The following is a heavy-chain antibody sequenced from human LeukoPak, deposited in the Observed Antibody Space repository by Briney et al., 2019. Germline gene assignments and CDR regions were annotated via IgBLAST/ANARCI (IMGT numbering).Heavy chain of an antibody. CDR3: ATVPRIPAVGNTEYFQH. V-gene: IGHV5-51*01. J-gene: IGHJ1*01. CDR2: VNPGDSDT. CDR1: GSSFTSYW. D-gene: IGHD6-13*01. Sequence: GESLKISCKGSGSSFTSYWIGWVRQMPGKGLEWMGIVNPGDSDTRYSPSFQGQVTISVDKSISTAYLQWSSLQASDTAMYYCATVPRIPAVGNTEYFQHWGQGTLVTVSS.